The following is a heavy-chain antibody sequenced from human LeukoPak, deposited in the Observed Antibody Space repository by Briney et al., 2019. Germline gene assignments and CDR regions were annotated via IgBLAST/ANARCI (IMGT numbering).Heavy chain of an antibody. CDR1: DYSITSGDY. Sequence: PPETLSPTCVVSDYSITSGDYWAWIRQPPGKGLEWIGSIYNSVSTSYNPSLTSRVTMSVDPSKNQFSLNLRSVTAADTAVYFCARNMSTEGWFDSWGRGTVVAVSS. CDR2: IYNSVST. J-gene: IGHJ5*01. D-gene: IGHD5/OR15-5a*01. V-gene: IGHV4-38-2*01. CDR3: ARNMSTEGWFDS.